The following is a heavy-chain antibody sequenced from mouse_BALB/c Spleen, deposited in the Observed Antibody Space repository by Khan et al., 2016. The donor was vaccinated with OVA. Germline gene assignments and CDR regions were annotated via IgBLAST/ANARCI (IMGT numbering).Heavy chain of an antibody. J-gene: IGHJ1*01. CDR3: TRDGNYAHWYFDV. CDR2: ISSGSTYT. Sequence: EVQLVESGGGLVNPGGSLKLSCAASGFSFSSYTMSWVRQTPEKRLEWVATISSGSTYTYYPDSVKGRFTISRDNAKNTLYLQMSSLKSKDTAMYYCTRDGNYAHWYFDVWGAGTTVTVSS. V-gene: IGHV5-6-4*01. D-gene: IGHD2-1*01. CDR1: GFSFSSYT.